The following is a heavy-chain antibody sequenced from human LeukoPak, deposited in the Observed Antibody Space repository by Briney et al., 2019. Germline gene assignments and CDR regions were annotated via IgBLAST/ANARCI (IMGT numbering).Heavy chain of an antibody. J-gene: IGHJ5*02. CDR1: GFTFDDYA. CDR2: ISWNSGSI. D-gene: IGHD4-17*01. Sequence: GGSLRLSCAASGFTFDDYAMHWVRQAPGKGLEWVSGISWNSGSIGYADSVKGRFTISRDNAKNSLYLQMNSLRAEDTALYYCAKGSHGDYEDNWFDPWGQGTLVTVSS. V-gene: IGHV3-9*01. CDR3: AKGSHGDYEDNWFDP.